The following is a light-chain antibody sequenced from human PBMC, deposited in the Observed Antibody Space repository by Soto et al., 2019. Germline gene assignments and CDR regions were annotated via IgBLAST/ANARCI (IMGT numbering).Light chain of an antibody. J-gene: IGLJ2*01. Sequence: SYELTQPPSVSVSPGQTASITCSGDKLGDKYACWYQQKPGQSPVLVIYQDSKRPSGIPERFSGSNSGNTATLTISGTQAMDEADYYCQAWDSGTLVVFGGGTKVTVL. CDR1: KLGDKY. CDR3: QAWDSGTLVV. V-gene: IGLV3-1*01. CDR2: QDS.